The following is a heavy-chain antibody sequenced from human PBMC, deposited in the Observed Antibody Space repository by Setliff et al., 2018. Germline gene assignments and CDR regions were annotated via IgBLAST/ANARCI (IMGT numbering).Heavy chain of an antibody. V-gene: IGHV1-46*01. CDR2: INVGGGST. CDR3: ARDPLYRENLSRVFDF. J-gene: IGHJ3*01. Sequence: ASVKVSCKASGYTFTRYYMYWVRQAPGQGLEWMGIINVGGGSTTYAQNLQGRVTMTRDTSTSTLYMELASLRSEDTTVYYCARDPLYRENLSRVFDFWGQGTMVTVS. CDR1: GYTFTRYY. D-gene: IGHD3-16*02.